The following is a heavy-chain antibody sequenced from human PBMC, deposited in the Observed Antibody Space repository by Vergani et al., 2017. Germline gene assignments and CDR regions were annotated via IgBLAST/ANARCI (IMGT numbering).Heavy chain of an antibody. CDR1: GDSISSNNC. Sequence: QVQLQESGPGLVKPPGTLSLTCAVSGDSISSNNCWTWVRQPPGKGLEWIGEICHTEDTKYSPSLKSRVNVSVVESRNLFSLRLNSVTAADTAVYYCATIGYRRWGYYFDYWGQGILVTVSS. V-gene: IGHV4-4*03. CDR2: ICHTEDT. CDR3: ATIGYRRWGYYFDY. J-gene: IGHJ4*02. D-gene: IGHD2-2*02.